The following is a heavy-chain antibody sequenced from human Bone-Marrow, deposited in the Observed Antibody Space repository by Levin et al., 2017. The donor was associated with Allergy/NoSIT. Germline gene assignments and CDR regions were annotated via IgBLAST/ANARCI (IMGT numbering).Heavy chain of an antibody. CDR1: SGSINNNY. Sequence: ASETLSLTCTVSSGSINNNYWSWIRQPPGKGLEFIAYIYFNGAANYNPSLKSRATISVDMSMNHFSLKLSSVTAADTAIYYCARLGKLGSAHYFDYWGQGTLVTVSS. D-gene: IGHD3-10*01. V-gene: IGHV4-59*08. CDR3: ARLGKLGSAHYFDY. CDR2: IYFNGAA. J-gene: IGHJ4*02.